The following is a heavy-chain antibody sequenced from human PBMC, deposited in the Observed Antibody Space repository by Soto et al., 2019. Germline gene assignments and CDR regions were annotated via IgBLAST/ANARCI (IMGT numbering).Heavy chain of an antibody. CDR2: ISYDGSNK. CDR1: GFTFSSYA. CDR3: ARRIQAYYFDY. Sequence: QVQLVESGGGVVQPGRSLRLSCAASGFTFSSYAMHWVRQAPGKGLEWVAVISYDGSNKYYADSVKGLFNMSRDNSKNTLYLKMNLLRAEDTAVYYCARRIQAYYFDYWGQGSLVTVSS. D-gene: IGHD5-18*01. V-gene: IGHV3-30-3*01. J-gene: IGHJ4*02.